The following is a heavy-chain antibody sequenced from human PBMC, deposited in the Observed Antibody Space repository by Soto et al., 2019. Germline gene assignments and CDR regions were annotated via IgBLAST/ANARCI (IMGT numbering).Heavy chain of an antibody. Sequence: PGGSLRLSCAASGFTFSSYSMSWVRQAPAKGLEWVSGFRSGGDDGTTYYADSVKGRFTISRDNSKNTLFLQMDSLRAEDTAIYYCAKKVNSGPGSQYFDYWGQGTLVTVSS. D-gene: IGHD2-8*02. J-gene: IGHJ4*02. V-gene: IGHV3-23*01. CDR3: AKKVNSGPGSQYFDY. CDR1: GFTFSSYS. CDR2: FRSGGDDGTT.